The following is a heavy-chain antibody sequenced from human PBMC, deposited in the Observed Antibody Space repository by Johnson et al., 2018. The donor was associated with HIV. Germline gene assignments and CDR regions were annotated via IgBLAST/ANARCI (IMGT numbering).Heavy chain of an antibody. CDR1: GFTFSSYG. CDR2: VWYDGSNK. J-gene: IGHJ3*02. Sequence: QVQLVESGGGVVQPGRSLRLSCAASGFTFSSYGMHWVRQAPGKGLEWVAVVWYDGSNKYYADSVKGRFTISRDNSKNTVLLQMNSLRVEDTAVYYCAKDKWARGYYFWNVFLRSALEIWGQGTMVTVSS. D-gene: IGHD3-3*01. CDR3: AKDKWARGYYFWNVFLRSALEI. V-gene: IGHV3-33*06.